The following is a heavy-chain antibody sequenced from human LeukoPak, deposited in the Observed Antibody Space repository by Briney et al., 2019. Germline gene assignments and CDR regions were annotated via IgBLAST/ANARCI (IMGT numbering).Heavy chain of an antibody. CDR3: ARVERGGVLVV. CDR1: GDTFSTYT. D-gene: IGHD3-16*01. V-gene: IGHV1-69*08. J-gene: IGHJ4*02. CDR2: VIPILGTP. Sequence: EASVKVSCKASGDTFSTYTVTWVRQAPGQGLEWMGGVIPILGTPNYAQKFQGRVTITADKSTTIVSIDLRSLRSDDTAVYYCARVERGGVLVVWGPGTLVIVSS.